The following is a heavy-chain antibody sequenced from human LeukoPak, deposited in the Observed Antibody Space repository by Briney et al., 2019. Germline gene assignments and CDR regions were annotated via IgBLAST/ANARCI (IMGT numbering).Heavy chain of an antibody. Sequence: GGSLRLSCAASGFTFSNYDMHWVRQATGKGLEWVSAIGTAGDTYYPGSVKGRFTISRENAKNSLYLQMNSLRAEDTAVYYCARDLPAGYNSNWYDYWGQETLFTVSS. J-gene: IGHJ5*01. CDR3: ARDLPAGYNSNWYDY. CDR1: GFTFSNYD. V-gene: IGHV3-13*01. D-gene: IGHD6-13*01. CDR2: IGTAGDT.